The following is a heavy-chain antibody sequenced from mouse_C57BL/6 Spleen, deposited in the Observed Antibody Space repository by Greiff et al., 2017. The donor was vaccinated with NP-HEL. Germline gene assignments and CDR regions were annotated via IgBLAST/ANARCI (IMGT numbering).Heavy chain of an antibody. CDR3: ARDGNYGYDVRFAY. Sequence: QVQLQQPGAELVKPGASVKLSCKASGYTFTSYWMHWVKQRPGQGLEWIGMIHPNSGSTNYNEKFKSKATLTVDKSSSTAYMQLSSLTSEDSAVYDCARDGNYGYDVRFAYWGQGTLVTVSA. CDR2: IHPNSGST. J-gene: IGHJ3*01. CDR1: GYTFTSYW. D-gene: IGHD2-2*01. V-gene: IGHV1-64*01.